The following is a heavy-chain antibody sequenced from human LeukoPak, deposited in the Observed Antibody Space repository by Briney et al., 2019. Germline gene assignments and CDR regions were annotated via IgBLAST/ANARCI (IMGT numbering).Heavy chain of an antibody. J-gene: IGHJ6*02. CDR2: INHSGST. Sequence: SETLSLTCAVYGGPFSGYYWSWIRQPPGKGLEWIGEINHSGSTNYNPSLKSRVTISVDTSKNQFSLKLSSVTAADTAVYYCAKTADGYYYYYGMDVWGQGTTVTVSS. D-gene: IGHD5-24*01. CDR1: GGPFSGYY. CDR3: AKTADGYYYYYGMDV. V-gene: IGHV4-34*01.